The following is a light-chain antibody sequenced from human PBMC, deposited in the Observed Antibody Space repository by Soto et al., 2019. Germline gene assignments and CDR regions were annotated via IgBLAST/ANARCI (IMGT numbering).Light chain of an antibody. CDR2: EIN. J-gene: IGLJ1*01. Sequence: QSALTQPPSASGSAGQSVTTSCTGTSSDVGAYDYVSWYQQHPGKAPKLMIYEINKRPSGVPDRFSGSKSGNTASLTVSGLQAEDEADYYCSSFAGSNNFPYVFGTGTKVTVL. CDR1: SSDVGAYDY. CDR3: SSFAGSNNFPYV. V-gene: IGLV2-8*01.